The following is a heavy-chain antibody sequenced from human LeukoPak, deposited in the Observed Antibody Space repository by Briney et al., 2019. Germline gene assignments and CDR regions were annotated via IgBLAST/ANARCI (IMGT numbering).Heavy chain of an antibody. D-gene: IGHD2-2*01. V-gene: IGHV4-31*01. CDR1: GVSVSDGRYY. J-gene: IGHJ3*02. CDR3: ATPYCSSISCLDVFNM. Sequence: SETLSLTCSVSGVSVSDGRYYWTWIRQHPGKGLEWIGYKYYSGSAKYNPSLMSQLTISIDTSKNQFSLHLSSVTAADTATYYCATPYCSSISCLDVFNMWGQGTRVTVSS. CDR2: KYYSGSA.